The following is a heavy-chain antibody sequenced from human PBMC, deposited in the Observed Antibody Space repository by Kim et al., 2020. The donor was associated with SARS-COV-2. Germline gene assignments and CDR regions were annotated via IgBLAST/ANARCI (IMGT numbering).Heavy chain of an antibody. CDR3: AKDENYYDSSGYWTPGAFDV. CDR2: ISGSGGST. V-gene: IGHV3-23*01. J-gene: IGHJ3*01. CDR1: GFTFSSYA. Sequence: GGSLRLSCAASGFTFSSYAMSWVRQAPGKGLEWVSAISGSGGSTYSAASVKGRFTISRDNSKNTLYLQMNSLRAEDTAVYYCAKDENYYDSSGYWTPGAFDVWGQGTMVTVSS. D-gene: IGHD3-22*01.